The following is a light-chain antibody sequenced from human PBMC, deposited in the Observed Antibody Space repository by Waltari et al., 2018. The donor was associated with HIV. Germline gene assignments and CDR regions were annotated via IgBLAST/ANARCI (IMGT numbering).Light chain of an antibody. J-gene: IGLJ2*01. CDR3: QSYDSSHVV. Sequence: QSVLTPPPSVSGAPGQRVTISCTGSSSNIGAGYDLHWYQQLPGTAPKLLIYGNSNRPSGVPDRFSGSKSGTSASLAITGLQAEDEADYYCQSYDSSHVVFGGGTKLTVL. CDR1: SSNIGAGYD. V-gene: IGLV1-40*01. CDR2: GNS.